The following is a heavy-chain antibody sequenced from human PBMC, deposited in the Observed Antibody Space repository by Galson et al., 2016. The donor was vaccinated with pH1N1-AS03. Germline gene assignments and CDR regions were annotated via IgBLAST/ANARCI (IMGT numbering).Heavy chain of an antibody. J-gene: IGHJ4*02. CDR1: GFSFSSYA. V-gene: IGHV3-23*03. D-gene: IGHD2-15*01. CDR3: CRQTVSVHDY. CDR2: IDNGAFNT. Sequence: SLRLSCAASGFSFSSYAMGWVRQTPGRGLECLSTIDNGAFNTYYKDSLEGRFTISRDDSKSTAYLQMDSLKAEDTAVYYCCRQTVSVHDYWGQGTLVTVSS.